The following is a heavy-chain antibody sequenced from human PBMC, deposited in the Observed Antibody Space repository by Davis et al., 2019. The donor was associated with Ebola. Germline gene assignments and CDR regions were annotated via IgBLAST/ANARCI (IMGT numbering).Heavy chain of an antibody. D-gene: IGHD1-26*01. CDR1: GFSLTTTGVG. J-gene: IGHJ4*02. CDR2: IFWDDDR. CDR3: AHRYTGSYFDS. V-gene: IGHV2-5*02. Sequence: SGPTLVKPTPTLTLTCNFSGFSLTTTGVGVGWIRQPPGKALEWLALIFWDDDRRYSPSLKNRLTVTKDTSKNQVILTMTDVDPVDTATYYCAHRYTGSYFDSWGQGILVTVSS.